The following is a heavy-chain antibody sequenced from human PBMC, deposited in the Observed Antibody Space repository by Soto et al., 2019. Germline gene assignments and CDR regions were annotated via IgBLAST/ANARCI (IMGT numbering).Heavy chain of an antibody. Sequence: PSETLSLTCAVSGGSISSSNWWSWVRQPPGKGLEWIGEIYHSGSTNYNPSLKSRVTISVDKSKNQFSLKLSSVTAADTAVYYCARKGTCSRTSCYIGWFDPWGQGTLVTVSS. CDR3: ARKGTCSRTSCYIGWFDP. CDR2: IYHSGST. CDR1: GGSISSSNW. V-gene: IGHV4-4*02. D-gene: IGHD2-2*02. J-gene: IGHJ5*02.